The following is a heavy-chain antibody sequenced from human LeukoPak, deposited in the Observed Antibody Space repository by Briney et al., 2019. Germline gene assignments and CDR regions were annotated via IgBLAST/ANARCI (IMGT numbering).Heavy chain of an antibody. J-gene: IGHJ4*02. CDR2: IYYSGST. CDR1: GGSIRSYY. CDR3: ARGGGDVYNVFDY. Sequence: SETLSLTCTVSGGSIRSYYWSWIRQPPGKGLEWIGYIYYSGSTYYNPSLKSRLTISVDTSKNQFSLKLSSVSAADTAVYYCARGGGDVYNVFDYWGQGTLVTVSS. V-gene: IGHV4-59*12. D-gene: IGHD5-24*01.